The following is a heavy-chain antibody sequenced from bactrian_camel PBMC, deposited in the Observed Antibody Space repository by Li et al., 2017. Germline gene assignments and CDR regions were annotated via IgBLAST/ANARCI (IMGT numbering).Heavy chain of an antibody. J-gene: IGHJ4*01. CDR3: AADLVTDKPSLVEREYYY. CDR2: ISGDGRT. CDR1: GINIRNYS. Sequence: HVQLVESGGGSVQTGGSLRLSCAAAGINIRNYSMGWFRQAPGKERAGVAAISGDGRTTYADSVKSRFTISKDGDKNIIALQMDSMKPEDTATYYGAADLVTDKPSLVEREYYYWGQGTQVTVS. D-gene: IGHD1*01. V-gene: IGHV3S53*01.